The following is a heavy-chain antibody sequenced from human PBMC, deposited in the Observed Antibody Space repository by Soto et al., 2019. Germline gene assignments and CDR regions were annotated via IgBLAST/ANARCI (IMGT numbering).Heavy chain of an antibody. V-gene: IGHV3-33*08. J-gene: IGHJ3*02. Sequence: VQLVESGGGLVNPGGSLRLSCAASGFTFSSYGMHWVRQAPGKGLEWVAVIWYDGSNKYYADSVKGRFTISRDNSKNTLYLQMNSLRAEDTAVYYCARGSPGIAAAGDAFDIWGQGTMVTVSS. CDR2: IWYDGSNK. D-gene: IGHD6-13*01. CDR3: ARGSPGIAAAGDAFDI. CDR1: GFTFSSYG.